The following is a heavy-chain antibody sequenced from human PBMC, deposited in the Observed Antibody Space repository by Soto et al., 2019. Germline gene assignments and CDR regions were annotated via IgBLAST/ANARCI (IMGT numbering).Heavy chain of an antibody. CDR1: GCSVSSGSYY. V-gene: IGHV4-61*01. CDR2: IYYSGST. CDR3: ARDPSIAAAGGFDY. Sequence: PXETLSLTCTVSGCSVSSGSYYWSWIRQPPGKGLEWIGYIYYSGSTNYNPSLKSRVTISVDTSKNQFSLKLSSVTAADTAVYYCARDPSIAAAGGFDYWGQGTLVTVSS. D-gene: IGHD6-13*01. J-gene: IGHJ4*02.